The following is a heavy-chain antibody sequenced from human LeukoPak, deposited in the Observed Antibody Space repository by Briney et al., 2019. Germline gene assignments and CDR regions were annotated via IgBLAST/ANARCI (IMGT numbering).Heavy chain of an antibody. CDR2: MNPNSGNA. Sequence: ASVKVSCKASGYTFIGYDISWVRQAAGQGLEWMGWMNPNSGNADYAQKFQGRVTMTRNTSISTAYMELSSLRSEDTAVYYCARGRGSFYWGYYFDYWGQGSLVTVSS. J-gene: IGHJ4*02. CDR1: GYTFIGYD. D-gene: IGHD1-26*01. CDR3: ARGRGSFYWGYYFDY. V-gene: IGHV1-8*01.